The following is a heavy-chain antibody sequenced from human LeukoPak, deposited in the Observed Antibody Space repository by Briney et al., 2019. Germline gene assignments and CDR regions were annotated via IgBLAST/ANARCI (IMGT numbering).Heavy chain of an antibody. CDR1: GDSISSGGYY. J-gene: IGHJ4*02. CDR3: ARDPNLDY. V-gene: IGHV4-61*08. Sequence: SETLSLTCTVSGDSISSGGYYWSWIRQPPGKGLEWIGYIYYSGSTNYNPSLKSRVTISVDTSKNQFSLKLSSVTAADTAVYYCARDPNLDYWGQGTLVTVSS. CDR2: IYYSGST.